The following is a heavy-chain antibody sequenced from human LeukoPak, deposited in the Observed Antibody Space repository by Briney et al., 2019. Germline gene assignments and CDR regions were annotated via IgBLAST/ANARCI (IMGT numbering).Heavy chain of an antibody. V-gene: IGHV4-31*03. CDR2: IYYTGST. Sequence: RSQTLSLTCTVSGASISSGGYYWSWLRQHPAKGLEWIGYIYYTGSTYYNPSLKSRVTMSVDTSKNQFSLTLSSVTAADTGVYYCANHCSGGTCYRYYFDHWGQGTLVTVSA. CDR1: GASISSGGYY. J-gene: IGHJ4*02. CDR3: ANHCSGGTCYRYYFDH. D-gene: IGHD2-15*01.